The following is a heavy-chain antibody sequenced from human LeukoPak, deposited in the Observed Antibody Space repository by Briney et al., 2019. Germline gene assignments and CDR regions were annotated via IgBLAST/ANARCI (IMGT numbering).Heavy chain of an antibody. V-gene: IGHV1-2*02. D-gene: IGHD2-8*02. CDR1: GYTLTGYY. J-gene: IGHJ4*02. Sequence: ASVKVSCKASGYTLTGYYIQWVRQAPGQGLEWMGWINPNSGGTSYAQKFQGRVTMTRDTSITTAYMELSSLRFDDTAVYYCARVFYCSGGICYLNYWGQGTLVTVSS. CDR2: INPNSGGT. CDR3: ARVFYCSGGICYLNY.